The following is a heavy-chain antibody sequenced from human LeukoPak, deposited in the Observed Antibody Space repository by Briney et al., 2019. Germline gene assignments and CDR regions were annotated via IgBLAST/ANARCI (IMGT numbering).Heavy chain of an antibody. CDR1: GFTFSSYA. Sequence: HPGGSLRLSCAASGFTFSSYAVHWVRQAPGKGREWVSLISFEGSNKYYADSVKGRFAISRDNSKNTLYLQVNTLRPKDTPVYYCARGNGLSSGWCEFDFWGQGALVAVSS. CDR3: ARGNGLSSGWCEFDF. D-gene: IGHD6-19*01. V-gene: IGHV3-30*09. J-gene: IGHJ4*02. CDR2: ISFEGSNK.